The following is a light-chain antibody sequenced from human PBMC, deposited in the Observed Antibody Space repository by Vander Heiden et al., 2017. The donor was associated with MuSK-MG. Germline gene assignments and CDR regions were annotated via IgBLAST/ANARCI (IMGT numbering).Light chain of an antibody. Sequence: QSALTQPASVSGSPGQSITLSCTGTSTAVGDHNYVSWYQQQPGKAPKLLICGGSDRPSGVSERFSASKSGNTASLTSSGLQDEDEGDYYCGSYTRGTCYVFGEGTQFTIL. CDR3: GSYTRGTCYV. CDR2: GGS. V-gene: IGLV2-14*01. J-gene: IGLJ1*01. CDR1: STAVGDHNY.